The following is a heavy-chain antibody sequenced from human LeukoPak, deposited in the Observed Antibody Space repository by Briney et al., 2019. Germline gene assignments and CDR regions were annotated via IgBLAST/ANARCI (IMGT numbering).Heavy chain of an antibody. Sequence: PGGSLRLSCAASGFTFSDYSMNWVRQAPGKGLEWVSYISSTSSTIYYADSVKGRFTISRDNAKNSLYLQMNSLRDEDTAVYYCAVAYGGYDWEGGFDYWGQGTLVTVSS. J-gene: IGHJ4*02. V-gene: IGHV3-48*02. CDR3: AVAYGGYDWEGGFDY. D-gene: IGHD5-12*01. CDR1: GFTFSDYS. CDR2: ISSTSSTI.